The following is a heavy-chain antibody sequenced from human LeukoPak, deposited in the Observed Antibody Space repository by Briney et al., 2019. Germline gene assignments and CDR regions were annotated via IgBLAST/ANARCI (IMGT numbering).Heavy chain of an antibody. V-gene: IGHV4-59*08. CDR2: VYSSGST. J-gene: IGHJ4*02. D-gene: IGHD5-24*01. CDR1: GGSISRYY. Sequence: SETLSLTCTVSGGSISRYYWSWIRQPPGKGLEWIGYVYSSGSTTYNSSFKSRVTISVDTSKNQFSLKLSSVTAADTAVYYCARHRDGYYFHYWGQGTLVTVSS. CDR3: ARHRDGYYFHY.